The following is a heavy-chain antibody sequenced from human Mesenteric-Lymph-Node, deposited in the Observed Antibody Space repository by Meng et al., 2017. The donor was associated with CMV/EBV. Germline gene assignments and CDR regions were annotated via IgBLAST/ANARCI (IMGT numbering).Heavy chain of an antibody. CDR1: GGSVTSASYY. V-gene: IGHV4-61*01. CDR2: IYDSGST. D-gene: IGHD3-3*01. Sequence: SETLSLTCAVSGGSVTSASYYWNWIRQAPGKGLEWIGCIYDSGSTNYNPSPKSRVTISVDTSKNQCSLKLTSVTAADTAVYYCARVWSGYYSDYWGQGTLVTVSS. J-gene: IGHJ4*02. CDR3: ARVWSGYYSDY.